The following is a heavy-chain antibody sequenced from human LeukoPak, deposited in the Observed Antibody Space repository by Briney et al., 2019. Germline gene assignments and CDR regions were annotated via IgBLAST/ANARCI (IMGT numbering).Heavy chain of an antibody. V-gene: IGHV3-53*01. CDR1: GFTVSSNY. Sequence: GGSLRLSCAASGFTVSSNYMSWVRQAPGKGLEWVSVIYSGGSTYYADSVKGRFTISRDNSKNTLYLQMNSLRAKDTAVYYCARESRDGYNFDYWGQGTLVTVSS. CDR2: IYSGGST. J-gene: IGHJ4*02. D-gene: IGHD5-24*01. CDR3: ARESRDGYNFDY.